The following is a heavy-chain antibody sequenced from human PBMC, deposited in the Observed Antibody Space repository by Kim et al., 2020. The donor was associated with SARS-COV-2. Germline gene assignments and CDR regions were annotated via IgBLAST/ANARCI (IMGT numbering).Heavy chain of an antibody. CDR2: IIPIFGTA. Sequence: SVKVSCKASGGTFSSYAISWVRQAPGQGLEWMGGIIPIFGTANYAQKFQGRVTITADESTSTAYMELSSLRSEDTAVYYCARSTVTTSDYYYGMDVWGQETTVTVSS. CDR1: GGTFSSYA. D-gene: IGHD4-17*01. V-gene: IGHV1-69*13. J-gene: IGHJ6*02. CDR3: ARSTVTTSDYYYGMDV.